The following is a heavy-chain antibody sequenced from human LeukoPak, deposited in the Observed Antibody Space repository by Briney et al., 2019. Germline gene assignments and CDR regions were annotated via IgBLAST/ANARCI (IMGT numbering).Heavy chain of an antibody. CDR2: IYYSGST. J-gene: IGHJ4*02. CDR1: GGSISSSSYY. D-gene: IGHD3-10*01. V-gene: IGHV4-39*07. CDR3: ARVRTYGSGSHSMT. Sequence: SETLSLTCTVSGGSISSSSYYWGWIRQPPGKGLEWIGSIYYSGSTYYNPSLKSRVTISVDTSKNQFSLKLSSVTAADTAVYYCARVRTYGSGSHSMTWGQGTLVTVSS.